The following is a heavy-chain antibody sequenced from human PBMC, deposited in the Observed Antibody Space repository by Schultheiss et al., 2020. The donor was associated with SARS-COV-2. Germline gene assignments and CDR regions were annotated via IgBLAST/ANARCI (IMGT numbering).Heavy chain of an antibody. V-gene: IGHV1-2*02. J-gene: IGHJ6*03. Sequence: ASVKVSCKASGYTFTGYYMHWVRQAPGQGLEWMGWINPNSGGTNYAQKFQGRVTMTRDTSISTAYMELSRLRSDDTAVYYCARGPNDYSNNLYYYYMDVWGKGTTVTVSS. D-gene: IGHD4-11*01. CDR1: GYTFTGYY. CDR2: INPNSGGT. CDR3: ARGPNDYSNNLYYYYMDV.